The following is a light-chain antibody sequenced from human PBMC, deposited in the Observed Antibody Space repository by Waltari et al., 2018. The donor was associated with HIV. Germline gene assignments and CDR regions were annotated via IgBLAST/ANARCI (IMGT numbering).Light chain of an antibody. V-gene: IGLV2-14*01. CDR1: SSDVGGYNS. J-gene: IGLJ1*01. CDR2: EVS. Sequence: QSALTQPASVSGSPGQSITISCPGTSSDVGGYNSVSWYQQHPGTAPKLMIYEVSNRPSGVSNRFSGSKSGNTASLTISGLQAEDEADYYCSSYTSSSTLYVFGTGTKVTVL. CDR3: SSYTSSSTLYV.